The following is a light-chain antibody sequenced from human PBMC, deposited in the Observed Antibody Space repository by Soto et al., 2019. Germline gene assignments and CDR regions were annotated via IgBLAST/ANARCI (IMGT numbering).Light chain of an antibody. Sequence: QSVLTQPPSVSGAPGQRVTISCTGSSANIGAAYNVDWYQQLPGTAPKLLIYGNNNRPSGAPARFSGSKSGTSASLAIAGLHAEDEGDYYCQSYDSSLSGYVFGTGTKVTVL. CDR3: QSYDSSLSGYV. CDR2: GNN. J-gene: IGLJ1*01. V-gene: IGLV1-40*01. CDR1: SANIGAAYN.